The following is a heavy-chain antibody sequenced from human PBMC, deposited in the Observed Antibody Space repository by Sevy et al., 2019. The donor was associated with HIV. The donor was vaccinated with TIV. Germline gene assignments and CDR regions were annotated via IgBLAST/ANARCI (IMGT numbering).Heavy chain of an antibody. CDR1: GGSISSYY. J-gene: IGHJ5*02. CDR3: ARVFSCSSSSWFDP. Sequence: SETLSLTCTVSGGSISSYYWSWIRQPPGKGLEWIGYIYYSGSTNYNPSLRSRVTISVDTSKNQFPLKLSSVTAADTAVYYCARVFSCSSSSWFDPWGQGTLVTVSS. CDR2: IYYSGST. V-gene: IGHV4-59*01. D-gene: IGHD6-6*01.